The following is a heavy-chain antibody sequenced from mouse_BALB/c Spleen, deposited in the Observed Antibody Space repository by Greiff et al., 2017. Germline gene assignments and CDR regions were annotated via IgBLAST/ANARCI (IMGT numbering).Heavy chain of an antibody. V-gene: IGHV10S3*01. J-gene: IGHJ3*01. CDR3: VRDSWYEFAY. CDR2: IRSKSNNYAT. CDR1: GFTFNTNA. Sequence: DAGGGLVQPKGSLKLSCAASGFTFNTNAMNWVRQAPGKGLEWVARIRSKSNNYATYYADSVKDRFTISRDDSQSMLYLQMNNLKTEDTAMYYCVRDSWYEFAYWGQGTLVTVSA. D-gene: IGHD2-14*01.